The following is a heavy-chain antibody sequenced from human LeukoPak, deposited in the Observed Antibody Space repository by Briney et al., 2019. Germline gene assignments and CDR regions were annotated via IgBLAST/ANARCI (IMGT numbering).Heavy chain of an antibody. V-gene: IGHV1-2*02. CDR3: ARDGRYDYIWGSFRYNSSAAYDI. CDR2: INPNSGAT. Sequence: ASVKVSCKASGFTFTAYYMHVVRQAPGQGLEWVGWINPNSGATNYAQKFQGRATMTRDTSISTAYMELSSLRSDDTAVYFCARDGRYDYIWGSFRYNSSAAYDIWGQGTMVTVSS. D-gene: IGHD3-16*02. J-gene: IGHJ3*02. CDR1: GFTFTAYY.